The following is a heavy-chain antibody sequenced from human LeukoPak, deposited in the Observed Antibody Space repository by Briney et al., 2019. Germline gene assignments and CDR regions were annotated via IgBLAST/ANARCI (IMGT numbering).Heavy chain of an antibody. CDR2: INRDGGLT. V-gene: IGHV3-74*01. J-gene: IGHJ3*01. Sequence: PGGSLRLSCVASGFTFSENWMHWVRQAPGKGLAWVSHINRDGGLTNYADSVKGRFTISGDNARNTVYLQMSSLRVEDTAIYFCASEEHRLAEAGTSAFDLGGQGTLVTVSP. CDR1: GFTFSENW. D-gene: IGHD6-13*01. CDR3: ASEEHRLAEAGTSAFDL.